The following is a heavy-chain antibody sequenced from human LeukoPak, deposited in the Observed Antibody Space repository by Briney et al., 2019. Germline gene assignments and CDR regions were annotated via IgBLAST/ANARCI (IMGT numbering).Heavy chain of an antibody. J-gene: IGHJ5*02. CDR3: ARGRRGSYRGGYNWFDP. V-gene: IGHV4-34*01. CDR2: INHSGST. Sequence: SETLSLTCAVYGGSFSGYYWSWIRQPPGKGLEWIGEINHSGSTNYNPSLKNRVTISVDTSKNQFSLKLSSVTAADTAVYYCARGRRGSYRGGYNWFDPWGQGTLVTVSS. D-gene: IGHD3-16*02. CDR1: GGSFSGYY.